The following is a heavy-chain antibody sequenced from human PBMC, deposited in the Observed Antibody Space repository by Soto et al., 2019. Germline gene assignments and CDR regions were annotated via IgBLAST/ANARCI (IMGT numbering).Heavy chain of an antibody. D-gene: IGHD2-2*01. CDR1: GFTFSSYA. CDR2: ISGSGGST. V-gene: IGHV3-23*01. Sequence: GSLRLSCAASGFTFSSYAMSWVRQAPGKGLEWVSAISGSGGSTYYADSVKGRFTISRDNSKNTLYLQMNSLRAEDTAVYYCAKDRIVVVPAAGWFDPWGQGTLVTVSS. CDR3: AKDRIVVVPAAGWFDP. J-gene: IGHJ5*02.